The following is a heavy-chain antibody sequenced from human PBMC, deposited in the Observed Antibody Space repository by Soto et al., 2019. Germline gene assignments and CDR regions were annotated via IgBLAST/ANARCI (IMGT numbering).Heavy chain of an antibody. V-gene: IGHV2-5*02. CDR2: IYWDDDK. Sequence: GLDLEWLALIYWDDDKRYSPSLKSRLTITKGTSKNQVVLTMTNMDPVDTATYYCAHRNYGGAFDVWGQGTMVTVSS. J-gene: IGHJ3*01. CDR3: AHRNYGGAFDV. D-gene: IGHD4-17*01.